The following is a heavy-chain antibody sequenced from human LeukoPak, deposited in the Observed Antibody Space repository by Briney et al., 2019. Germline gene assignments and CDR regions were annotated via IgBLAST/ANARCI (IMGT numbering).Heavy chain of an antibody. D-gene: IGHD3-10*01. CDR1: GFTFDDYA. CDR3: AKSVGYGSGSYCDY. V-gene: IGHV3-43D*03. J-gene: IGHJ4*02. CDR2: ISWDGGST. Sequence: GGSLRFSCAASGFTFDDYAMHWVRKAPGKGLEWVALISWDGGSTYYADSVKGRFTISRDNSKNSLYLQMNSLRAEDTALYYCAKSVGYGSGSYCDYWGQGTLVTVSS.